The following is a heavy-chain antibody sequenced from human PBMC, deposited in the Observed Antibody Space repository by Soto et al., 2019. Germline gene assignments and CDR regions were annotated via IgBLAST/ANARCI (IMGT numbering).Heavy chain of an antibody. D-gene: IGHD1-7*01. CDR2: ISYDGSNK. J-gene: IGHJ4*02. CDR1: GFTFSSYA. Sequence: QVQLVESGGGVVQPGRSLRLSCAASGFTFSSYAMHWVRQAPGKGLEWVAVISYDGSNKYYADSVKGRFTISRDNSKNTLYLQMNSLRAEDTAVYYCARAVRTTRDYWGQGTLVTVSS. CDR3: ARAVRTTRDY. V-gene: IGHV3-30-3*01.